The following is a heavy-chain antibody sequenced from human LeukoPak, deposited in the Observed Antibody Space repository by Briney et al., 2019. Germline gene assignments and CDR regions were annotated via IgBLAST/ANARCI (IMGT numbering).Heavy chain of an antibody. Sequence: ASVKVSCKASGGTFSSYAISWVRRAPGQGLEWMGVIIPMFSTANYAQKFQGRVTITADESTSTAYMELGSLRSADMAVYYCAREDPHYGSGSYSDWGQGTLVTVSS. D-gene: IGHD3-10*01. CDR2: IIPMFSTA. CDR1: GGTFSSYA. CDR3: AREDPHYGSGSYSD. J-gene: IGHJ4*02. V-gene: IGHV1-69*13.